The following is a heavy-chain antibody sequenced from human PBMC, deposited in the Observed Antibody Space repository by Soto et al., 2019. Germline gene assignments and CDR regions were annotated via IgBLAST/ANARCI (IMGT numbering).Heavy chain of an antibody. J-gene: IGHJ3*02. CDR2: IGAYNGNT. Sequence: ASVKVSCKASGYTFTSYGISWVRQAPGQGLEWMGWIGAYNGNTNYAQKLQGRVTMTTDTSTSTAYMELRSLRSDDTAVYYCARDSWSGLTNAFDIWGQGTMVTVSS. V-gene: IGHV1-18*04. D-gene: IGHD2-21*02. CDR3: ARDSWSGLTNAFDI. CDR1: GYTFTSYG.